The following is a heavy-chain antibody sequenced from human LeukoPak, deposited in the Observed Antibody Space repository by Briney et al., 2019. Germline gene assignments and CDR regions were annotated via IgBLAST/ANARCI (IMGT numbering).Heavy chain of an antibody. D-gene: IGHD3-3*01. CDR2: IYTSGST. CDR3: ARGGNYDFWSGYYRDYYYYYMDV. CDR1: GGSFSSYY. Sequence: SETLSLTCAVYGGSFSSYYWSWIRQPAGKGLEWIGRIYTSGSTNYNPSLKSRVTMSVDTSKNQFSLKLSSVTAADTAVYYCARGGNYDFWSGYYRDYYYYYMDVWGKGTTVTVSS. V-gene: IGHV4-59*10. J-gene: IGHJ6*03.